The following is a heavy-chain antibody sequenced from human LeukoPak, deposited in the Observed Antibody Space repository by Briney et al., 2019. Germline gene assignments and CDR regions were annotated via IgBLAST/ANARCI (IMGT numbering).Heavy chain of an antibody. CDR2: ISSSSSYI. Sequence: GGSLRLSCAAYGFTLSSHSMNWVRQAPGKGLEWVSSISSSSSYIHSADSVKGRFTISRDNAKNSLYLQMNSLRAEDTAVYYCARDHPPSYYEFCSAALGAFDPWGQGTLVTVSS. D-gene: IGHD3-3*01. CDR1: GFTLSSHS. J-gene: IGHJ5*02. V-gene: IGHV3-21*04. CDR3: ARDHPPSYYEFCSAALGAFDP.